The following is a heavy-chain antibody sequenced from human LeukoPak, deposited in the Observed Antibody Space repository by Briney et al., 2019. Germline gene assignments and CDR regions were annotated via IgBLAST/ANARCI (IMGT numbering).Heavy chain of an antibody. J-gene: IGHJ4*02. CDR3: ARGSRALSGDGYYFDY. V-gene: IGHV4-38-2*02. Sequence: SETLSLTCTVSGYSISSGYFWGWIRQPPGKGLEWIGNIYHSGSTSYKPSLLGRVTISVDTSKNQYSLKLSSVTAADTAIYYCARGSRALSGDGYYFDYWGQGTLVTISS. D-gene: IGHD2-15*01. CDR1: GYSISSGYF. CDR2: IYHSGST.